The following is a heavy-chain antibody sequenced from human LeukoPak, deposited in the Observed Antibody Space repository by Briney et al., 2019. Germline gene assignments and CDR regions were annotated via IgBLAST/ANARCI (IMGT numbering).Heavy chain of an antibody. V-gene: IGHV3-23*01. CDR1: GFTFSSYA. CDR3: AKAGFLEWFPTNYYFDY. J-gene: IGHJ4*02. CDR2: ISGSGAST. Sequence: GGSLRLSCAASGFTFSSYAMSWVRQAPGKGLEWVSAISGSGASTYYADFVTGRFTISRDNSKNTLYLQMNSLRAEDTAVYYCAKAGFLEWFPTNYYFDYWGQGTLVTVSS. D-gene: IGHD3-3*01.